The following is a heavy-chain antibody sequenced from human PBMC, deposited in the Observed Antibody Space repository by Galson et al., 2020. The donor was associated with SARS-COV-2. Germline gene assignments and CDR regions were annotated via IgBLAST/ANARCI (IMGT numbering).Heavy chain of an antibody. CDR3: ARVSVSSGWSYYFDY. CDR2: ISYDGSNK. CDR1: GFTFTTYA. D-gene: IGHD6-19*01. Sequence: GGSLRLSCAASGFTFTTYAIHWVRQAPGKGLEWVAVISYDGSNKYYADSVKGRFTISRDNSKNTLYLQMNSLRAEDTAVYYCARVSVSSGWSYYFDYWGQGTLVTVSS. V-gene: IGHV3-30*04. J-gene: IGHJ4*02.